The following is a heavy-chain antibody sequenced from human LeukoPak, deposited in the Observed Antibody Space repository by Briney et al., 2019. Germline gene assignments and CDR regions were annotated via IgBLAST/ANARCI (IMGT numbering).Heavy chain of an antibody. CDR3: ASFPDQTTFFDY. V-gene: IGHV1-69*04. CDR1: GGTFSSYA. D-gene: IGHD4-11*01. Sequence: SVKVSCKASGGTFSSYAITWVRQAPGLGLEWMGRIIPTLEVANYAQKFQGRVTITADKSTSTAYMELSSLRSEDTAVYYCASFPDQTTFFDYWGQGTLVTVSS. J-gene: IGHJ4*02. CDR2: IIPTLEVA.